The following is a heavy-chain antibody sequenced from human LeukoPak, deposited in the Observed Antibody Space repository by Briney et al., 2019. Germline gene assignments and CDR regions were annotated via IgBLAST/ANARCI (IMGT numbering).Heavy chain of an antibody. V-gene: IGHV3-20*04. CDR1: GFTFDDHG. D-gene: IGHD2/OR15-2a*01. J-gene: IGHJ4*02. CDR3: AKGQVFQCDY. Sequence: GSLRLSCAASGFTFDDHGMSWVRQAPGKGLEWVSGINWNGGSTGYADSVRGRFTISRDNSRNTLYLQMNSLRAEDTAVYYCAKGQVFQCDYWGQGTLVTVSS. CDR2: INWNGGST.